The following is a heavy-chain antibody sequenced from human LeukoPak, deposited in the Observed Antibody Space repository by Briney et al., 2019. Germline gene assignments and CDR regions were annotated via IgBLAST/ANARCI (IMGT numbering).Heavy chain of an antibody. CDR3: AIDAWDLPLDAFDL. J-gene: IGHJ3*01. V-gene: IGHV3-48*02. CDR1: GFTFSTYN. CDR2: ISTDSDSI. Sequence: GGSLRLSCAASGFTFSTYNMNWVRQAPGKGLEWVSYISTDSDSIYYADSVKGRFTISRDNAKNSLYLQMNSLRDEDTAVYYCAIDAWDLPLDAFDLWGQGTMVTVSS. D-gene: IGHD1-26*01.